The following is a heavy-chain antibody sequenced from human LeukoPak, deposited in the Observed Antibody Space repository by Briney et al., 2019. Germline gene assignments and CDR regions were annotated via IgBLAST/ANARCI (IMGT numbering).Heavy chain of an antibody. D-gene: IGHD3-10*01. CDR3: ARDRGAYGSGSYYTLPLNY. J-gene: IGHJ4*02. CDR1: EFTFNKYW. Sequence: GGSLRLSCIGSEFTFNKYWMNWVRQAPGQGLEWVANINQDGSDKNYVDSVKGRFTISRDNSKNTLYLQMNSLRAEDTAVYYCARDRGAYGSGSYYTLPLNYWGQGTLVTVSS. V-gene: IGHV3-7*01. CDR2: INQDGSDK.